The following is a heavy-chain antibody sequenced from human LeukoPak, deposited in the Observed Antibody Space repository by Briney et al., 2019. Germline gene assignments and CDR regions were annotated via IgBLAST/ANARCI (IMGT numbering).Heavy chain of an antibody. D-gene: IGHD3-10*01. Sequence: GGSLRLSCAASGFTFSSYAMSWVRQAPGKGLEWVSAISGSGGSTYYADSVKGRFTISRDNSKNTLYLQMNSLRAEDTAVYYCAKGWGTLLWFGELLPFDYWGQGTLVTVSS. J-gene: IGHJ4*02. CDR1: GFTFSSYA. CDR3: AKGWGTLLWFGELLPFDY. CDR2: ISGSGGST. V-gene: IGHV3-23*01.